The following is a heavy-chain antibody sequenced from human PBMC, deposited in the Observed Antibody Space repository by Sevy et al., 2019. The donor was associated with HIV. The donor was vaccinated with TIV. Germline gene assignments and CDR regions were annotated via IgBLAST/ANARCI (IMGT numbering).Heavy chain of an antibody. J-gene: IGHJ5*02. CDR1: GGSINNGAYY. CDR3: ASAANVGDRYHDLWFDP. D-gene: IGHD3-16*01. Sequence: SETLSLTCIVSGGSINNGAYYWSWIRQYPGTGLEWIGYIYYSGSTYYNRSLKSRVSMSLDRSKNQFSLELYSVTAADTAVYYCASAANVGDRYHDLWFDPWGQGTLVTVSS. CDR2: IYYSGST. V-gene: IGHV4-30-4*01.